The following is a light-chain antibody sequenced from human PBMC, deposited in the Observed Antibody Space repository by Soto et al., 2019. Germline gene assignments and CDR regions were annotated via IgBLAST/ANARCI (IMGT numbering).Light chain of an antibody. J-gene: IGKJ1*01. Sequence: DIQMTQSPSILSAFVGDRVTITCLASQSISIWLAWYQQKSGKAPKLLVYAASSLESGVPSRFSASGSGTEFTLTISSLQPDDFAAYYCQQYNDYSWTFGQGTKVEIK. CDR1: QSISIW. CDR2: AAS. CDR3: QQYNDYSWT. V-gene: IGKV1-5*01.